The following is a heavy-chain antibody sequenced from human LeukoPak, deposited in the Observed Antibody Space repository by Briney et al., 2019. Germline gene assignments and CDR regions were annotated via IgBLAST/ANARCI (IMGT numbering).Heavy chain of an antibody. CDR3: AKGGAYYDFWSGYYDENWFDP. V-gene: IGHV3-23*01. D-gene: IGHD3-3*01. CDR1: GFTFSIYA. J-gene: IGHJ5*02. Sequence: GGSLRLSCAASGFTFSIYAMSWVRQAPGKGLEWVSGITGSGARTYYADSVKGRFTISRDDSKKTLYLQMNSLRAEDTAIYYCAKGGAYYDFWSGYYDENWFDPWGQGTLVTVSS. CDR2: ITGSGART.